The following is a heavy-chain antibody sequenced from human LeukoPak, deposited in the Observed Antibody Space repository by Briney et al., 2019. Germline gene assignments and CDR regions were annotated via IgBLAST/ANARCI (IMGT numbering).Heavy chain of an antibody. CDR1: GGSISSYY. J-gene: IGHJ3*02. CDR3: ARDPQWLLRDDAFDI. V-gene: IGHV4-4*07. Sequence: SETLSLTCTVSGGSISSYYWGWIRQPAGKGLEWIGRIYTSGSTNYNPSLKSRVTMSVDTSKNQFSLKLSSVTAADTAVYYCARDPQWLLRDDAFDIWGQGTMVTVSS. CDR2: IYTSGST. D-gene: IGHD6-19*01.